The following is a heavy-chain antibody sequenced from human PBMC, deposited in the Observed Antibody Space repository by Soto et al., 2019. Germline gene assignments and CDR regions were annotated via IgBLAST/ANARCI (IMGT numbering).Heavy chain of an antibody. CDR2: ISSSSSYI. J-gene: IGHJ6*02. V-gene: IGHV3-21*01. CDR1: GFTFSSYE. CDR3: ARGNYDFWSGYQNPVRNSRGVYYYYGMDV. Sequence: GGSLRLSCATSGFTFSSYEMNWVRQAPGKGLEWVSSISSSSSYIYYADSVKGRFTISRDNAKNSLYLQMNSLRAEDTAVYYCARGNYDFWSGYQNPVRNSRGVYYYYGMDVWGQGTTVTVSS. D-gene: IGHD3-3*01.